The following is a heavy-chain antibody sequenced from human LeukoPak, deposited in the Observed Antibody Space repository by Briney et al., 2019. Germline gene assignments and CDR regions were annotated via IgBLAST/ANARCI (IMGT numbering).Heavy chain of an antibody. D-gene: IGHD4-17*01. CDR3: ARAHHRDYGDYLWPVRFDP. Sequence: ASVKVSCKASGYTFTSYGISWVRQAPGQRLEWMGWISAYNGNTNYAQKLQGRVTMTTDTSTSTAYMELRSLRSDDTAVYYCARAHHRDYGDYLWPVRFDPWGQGTLVTVSS. J-gene: IGHJ5*02. CDR2: ISAYNGNT. V-gene: IGHV1-18*01. CDR1: GYTFTSYG.